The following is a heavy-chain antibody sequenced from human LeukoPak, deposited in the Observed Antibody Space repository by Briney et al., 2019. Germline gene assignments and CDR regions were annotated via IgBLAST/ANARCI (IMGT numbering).Heavy chain of an antibody. J-gene: IGHJ4*02. Sequence: GGSLRLSCAASEITLSTFGMHWVRQAPGKGLEWVAFIRFDGSKKYYADSVKGRFTISRDNSKDMLYVQMTSLRPEDTAVYYCANGATAYSSCALHIGDYWGQGALVTVSS. D-gene: IGHD6-6*01. CDR3: ANGATAYSSCALHIGDY. CDR1: EITLSTFG. CDR2: IRFDGSKK. V-gene: IGHV3-30*02.